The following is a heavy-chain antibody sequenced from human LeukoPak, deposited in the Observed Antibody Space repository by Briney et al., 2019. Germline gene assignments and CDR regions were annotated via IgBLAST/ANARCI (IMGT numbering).Heavy chain of an antibody. Sequence: SQTLSLTCAISGDSVSSNSAAWNWIRQSPSRGLEWLGRTYYRSKWYNDYAVSVKSRITINPDTSKNQFSLQLNSVTPDDTAVYYCARGESPRYCSGGSCYDYYGMDVWGQGTTVTVSS. V-gene: IGHV6-1*01. CDR1: GDSVSSNSAA. CDR2: TYYRSKWYN. CDR3: ARGESPRYCSGGSCYDYYGMDV. D-gene: IGHD2-15*01. J-gene: IGHJ6*02.